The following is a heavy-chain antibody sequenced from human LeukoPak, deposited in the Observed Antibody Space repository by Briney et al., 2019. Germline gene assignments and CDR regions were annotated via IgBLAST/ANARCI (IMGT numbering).Heavy chain of an antibody. V-gene: IGHV5-51*01. D-gene: IGHD3-10*01. CDR3: ARQSRPMVRGVTVHLALLTPDY. J-gene: IGHJ4*02. CDR1: GYSFTNYW. CDR2: IFPGDSDT. Sequence: GESLQISCETSGYSFTNYWIVWVRQLPGKSLEWMGIIFPGDSDTRYSPSFQGQVAISADKSISTAYLQWSSLKASDTAMYYCARQSRPMVRGVTVHLALLTPDYWGQGTLVTVSS.